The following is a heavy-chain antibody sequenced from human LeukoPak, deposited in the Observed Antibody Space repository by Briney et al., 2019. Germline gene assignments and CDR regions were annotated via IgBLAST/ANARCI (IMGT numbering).Heavy chain of an antibody. V-gene: IGHV4-59*01. J-gene: IGHJ5*02. D-gene: IGHD3-3*01. CDR2: IYYSGST. Sequence: SETLSLTCTVSGASISSYYWSWIRQPPGKGLEWIGYIYYSGSTNYNPSLKSRVTISVDTSKSQFSLKLGSVTAADTAVYYCAGDSRGPNYDFWSGYYNWFDPWGQGTLVTVSS. CDR1: GASISSYY. CDR3: AGDSRGPNYDFWSGYYNWFDP.